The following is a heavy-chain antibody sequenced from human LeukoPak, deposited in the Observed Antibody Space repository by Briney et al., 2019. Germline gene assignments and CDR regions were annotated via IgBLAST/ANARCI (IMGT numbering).Heavy chain of an antibody. V-gene: IGHV3-74*01. CDR2: INSDWSNT. Sequence: GGSLRLSCAASGFTFSGYWLHWVRQAPGKGPVWVSRINSDWSNTSYADSVKGRFTISRDNTKNTLYLQMNSLRAEDTAVHYCARDLYSYGYPEDRYLDYWGQGTLVTVSS. CDR3: ARDLYSYGYPEDRYLDY. CDR1: GFTFSGYW. D-gene: IGHD5-18*01. J-gene: IGHJ4*02.